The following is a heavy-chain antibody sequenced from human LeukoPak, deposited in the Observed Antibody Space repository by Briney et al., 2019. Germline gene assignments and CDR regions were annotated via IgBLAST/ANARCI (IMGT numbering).Heavy chain of an antibody. Sequence: PSETLSLTCTVSGGSISSGGYYWSWVRQHPGKGLEWIGYIYYSGSTYYNPSLKSRVTISVDTSKNQFSLKLSSVSAADTALYYCARGNFFFDPWGQGTLVTVSS. V-gene: IGHV4-31*03. CDR1: GGSISSGGYY. D-gene: IGHD3-3*01. CDR3: ARGNFFFDP. J-gene: IGHJ5*02. CDR2: IYYSGST.